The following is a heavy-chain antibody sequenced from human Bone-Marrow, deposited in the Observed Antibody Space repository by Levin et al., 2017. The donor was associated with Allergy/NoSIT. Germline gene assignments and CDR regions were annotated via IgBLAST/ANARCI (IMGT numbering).Heavy chain of an antibody. D-gene: IGHD2/OR15-2a*01. J-gene: IGHJ6*02. CDR3: ARDSFSTSSGLDYYYGLDV. CDR1: GFTLSHYW. Sequence: GGSLRLSCAASGFTLSHYWMSWVRQPPGKGLEWVAKIKPDGTETYYVDSLKGRVTTSRDNTRKSLSLQINNLRAEDTAVYYCARDSFSTSSGLDYYYGLDVWGQGTTVTVSS. V-gene: IGHV3-7*01. CDR2: IKPDGTET.